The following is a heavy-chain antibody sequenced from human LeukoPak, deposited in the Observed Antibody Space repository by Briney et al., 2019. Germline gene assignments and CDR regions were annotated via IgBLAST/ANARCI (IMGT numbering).Heavy chain of an antibody. CDR1: GASFKTYY. CDR3: ARGPVALPNDRLSLFFDF. CDR2: VKHDGDT. Sequence: SETLSLTCAVYGASFKTYYWTWIRQSPYKGLEWVGEVKHDGDTNVNPSLRSRVVMSVDASKNQFSLKMTSVTAADTAIYFCARGPVALPNDRLSLFFDFWGQGTLVTVSS. J-gene: IGHJ5*01. V-gene: IGHV4-34*01. D-gene: IGHD2-8*01.